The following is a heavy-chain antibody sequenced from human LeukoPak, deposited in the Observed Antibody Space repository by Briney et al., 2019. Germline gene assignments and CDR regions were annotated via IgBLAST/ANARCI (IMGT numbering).Heavy chain of an antibody. CDR2: ISDTGGRT. V-gene: IGHV3-23*01. Sequence: GGSLRLSCAASGYTFSNDWMTWVRQAPGKGLEWVAGISDTGGRTNYADSVKGRFTISRDNPKNTLYLQMNSLRAEDTAVYFCAKRGIVIRVILVGFHKEAYYFDSWGQGALVTVSS. J-gene: IGHJ4*02. CDR3: AKRGIVIRVILVGFHKEAYYFDS. CDR1: GYTFSNDW. D-gene: IGHD3-16*01.